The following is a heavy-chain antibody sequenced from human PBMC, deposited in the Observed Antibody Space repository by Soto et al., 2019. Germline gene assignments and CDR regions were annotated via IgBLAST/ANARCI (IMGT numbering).Heavy chain of an antibody. CDR3: AKFGLFGNECRGVGRGDY. CDR1: GFTFSSYA. D-gene: IGHD2-15*01. V-gene: IGHV3-23*01. J-gene: IGHJ4*02. Sequence: EVQLLESGGGLVQPGGSLRLSCAASGFTFSSYAMSWVRQAPGKGLEWVSGITDGGGSTFYADSLQGRFTISRDNSKNPLYLQMSSRTDEDTAIYYWAKFGLFGNECRGVGRGDYWGQGTLVTVSA. CDR2: ITDGGGST.